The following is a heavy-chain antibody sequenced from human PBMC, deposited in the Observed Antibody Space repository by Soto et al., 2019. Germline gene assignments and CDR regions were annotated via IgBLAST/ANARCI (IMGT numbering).Heavy chain of an antibody. Sequence: GGSLRLSCAASGFTFDDYAMHWVRQAPGKGLEWVSGISWNSGSIGYADSVKGRFTISRDNAKNSLYLQMNSLRAEDTALYYCAKDVGGGSSSSVFDYWGQGTLVTVSS. J-gene: IGHJ4*02. CDR2: ISWNSGSI. V-gene: IGHV3-9*01. CDR3: AKDVGGGSSSSVFDY. D-gene: IGHD6-6*01. CDR1: GFTFDDYA.